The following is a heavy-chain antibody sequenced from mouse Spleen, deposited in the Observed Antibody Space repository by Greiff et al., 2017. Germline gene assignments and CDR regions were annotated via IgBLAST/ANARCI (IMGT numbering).Heavy chain of an antibody. CDR2: INPNYGTT. J-gene: IGHJ1*03. CDR3: ANYYGSRKGWYFDV. CDR1: GYSFTDYN. V-gene: IGHV1-39*01. D-gene: IGHD1-1*01. Sequence: EVQLQQSGPELVKPGASVKISCKASGYSFTDYNMNWVKQSNGKSLEWIGVINPNYGTTSYNQKFKGKAILTVDQSSSTAYMQLNSLTSEDSAVYYCANYYGSRKGWYFDVWGTGTTVTVSS.